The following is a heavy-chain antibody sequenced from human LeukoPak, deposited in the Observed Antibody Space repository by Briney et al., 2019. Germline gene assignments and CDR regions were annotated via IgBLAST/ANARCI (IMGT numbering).Heavy chain of an antibody. CDR2: IIPIFGTA. Sequence: SVKVSCKASGGTFSSYAISWVRQAPGQGLEWMGGIIPIFGTANYAQKFQGRVTITADESTSTAYMELSSLRSEDTAVYYCATDFSPLESGSWVFDYWGQGTLVTVSS. D-gene: IGHD1-26*01. V-gene: IGHV1-69*01. CDR3: ATDFSPLESGSWVFDY. CDR1: GGTFSSYA. J-gene: IGHJ4*02.